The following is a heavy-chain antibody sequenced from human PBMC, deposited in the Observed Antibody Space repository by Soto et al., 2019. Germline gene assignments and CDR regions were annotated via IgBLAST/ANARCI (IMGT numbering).Heavy chain of an antibody. D-gene: IGHD6-6*01. CDR1: GFTFSSYW. CDR2: INSDGSST. J-gene: IGHJ1*01. Sequence: GGSLRLSCAASGFTFSSYWMHWVRQAPGKGLVWVSRINSDGSSTSYADSVKGRFTISRDNAKNTLYLQMNSLRVEDTAVYYCARAEYSSSSEYFQHWGQGTLVTVSS. CDR3: ARAEYSSSSEYFQH. V-gene: IGHV3-74*01.